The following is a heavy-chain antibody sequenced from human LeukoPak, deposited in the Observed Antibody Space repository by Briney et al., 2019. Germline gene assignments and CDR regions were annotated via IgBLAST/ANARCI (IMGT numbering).Heavy chain of an antibody. CDR1: GFPFSDYG. CDR2: ITYNGCDT. Sequence: GESLKTSCAAPGFPFSDYGMSLVRPAPGKGLELVSSITYNGCDTYYADSVKGRFTISRDSSKNTLYLQMNSLRVEDTAVYYCAKFGYITSSWFNYWGQGTLVTVSS. CDR3: AKFGYITSSWFNY. V-gene: IGHV3-23*01. J-gene: IGHJ4*02. D-gene: IGHD6-13*01.